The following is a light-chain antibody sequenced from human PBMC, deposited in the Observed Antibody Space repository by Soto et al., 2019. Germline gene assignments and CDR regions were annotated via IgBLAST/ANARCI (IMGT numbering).Light chain of an antibody. Sequence: EIVLTQSPGTLSLSPGERATLSCRASQSVRSSYLAWYQQKPGQAPRLLIYAASSRATGIPDRFSGSGSGTDFTLTISRLEPEDFAVYYCQRYGNSPGITFGQGTRLEIK. V-gene: IGKV3-20*01. CDR1: QSVRSSY. CDR3: QRYGNSPGIT. CDR2: AAS. J-gene: IGKJ5*01.